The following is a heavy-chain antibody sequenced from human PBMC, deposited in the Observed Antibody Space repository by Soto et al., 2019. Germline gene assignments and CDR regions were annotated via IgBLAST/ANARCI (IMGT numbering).Heavy chain of an antibody. CDR1: GFTFSGSA. V-gene: IGHV3-73*02. Sequence: EVQLVESGGGLVQPGGSLKLSCAASGFTFSGSAMHWVRQASGKGLEWVGRIRSKANSYATAYAASVKGRFTISRDDSKNTAYLQMNSLKTEDTAVYYCTTGPLRDGHWCQGTMVTVSS. J-gene: IGHJ4*02. CDR2: IRSKANSYAT. CDR3: TTGPLRDGH.